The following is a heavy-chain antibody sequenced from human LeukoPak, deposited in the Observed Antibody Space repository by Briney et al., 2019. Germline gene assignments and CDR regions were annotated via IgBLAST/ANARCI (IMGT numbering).Heavy chain of an antibody. J-gene: IGHJ4*02. CDR3: ASGIRAFDN. D-gene: IGHD1-26*01. Sequence: CGMHWVRQAPGKGLEWVAFIRYDGSNTYYADSVKGRFTISRDNSKNTLYLQMNSLRGEDTAVYYCASGIRAFDNWGQGTLVTVSS. CDR2: IRYDGSNT. V-gene: IGHV3-30*02. CDR1: CG.